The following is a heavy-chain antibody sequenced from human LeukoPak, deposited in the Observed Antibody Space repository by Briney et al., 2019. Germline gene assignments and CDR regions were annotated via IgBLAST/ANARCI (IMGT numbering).Heavy chain of an antibody. V-gene: IGHV4-38-2*02. J-gene: IGHJ4*02. Sequence: SETLSLTCTVSGYSISSGYYCGWIRQPPGKGLEWIGSVYHSRSTYYNPSLKSRVTISTDKSKNQFSLKLTSVTAADTAVYYCGSQREWSLTEYHFDYWGQGTLVTVSS. CDR2: VYHSRST. D-gene: IGHD3-3*01. CDR3: GSQREWSLTEYHFDY. CDR1: GYSISSGYY.